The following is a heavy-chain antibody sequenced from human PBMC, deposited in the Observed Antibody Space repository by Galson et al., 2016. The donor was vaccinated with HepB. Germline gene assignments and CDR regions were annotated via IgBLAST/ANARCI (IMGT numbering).Heavy chain of an antibody. V-gene: IGHV4-31*03. CDR3: ARMDLLTGMDV. Sequence: TLSLTCTVSGGSLSSGGYYWSWIRQHPGKGLEWIGYIYYSGSTYYNPSLTGRVIMSVDTSKNQFSLQLSSVTAADTAVYYCARMDLLTGMDVWGHGTTVTVSS. J-gene: IGHJ6*02. D-gene: IGHD2-2*03. CDR2: IYYSGST. CDR1: GGSLSSGGYY.